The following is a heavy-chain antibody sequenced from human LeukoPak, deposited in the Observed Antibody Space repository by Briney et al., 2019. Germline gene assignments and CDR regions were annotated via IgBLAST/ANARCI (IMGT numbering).Heavy chain of an antibody. CDR3: TAEKNGSPHY. V-gene: IGHV4-39*07. CDR1: RGSVSSSTYY. CDR2: IYYTGST. D-gene: IGHD2-8*01. Sequence: SETLSLTCTVSRGSVSSSTYYWSWVRQPPGKGLEWIASIYYTGSTYYNPSLKSRVTISLDVSKNEFFLTMTSVTAADTAVYFCTAEKNGSPHYWGQGTQVTVSS. J-gene: IGHJ4*02.